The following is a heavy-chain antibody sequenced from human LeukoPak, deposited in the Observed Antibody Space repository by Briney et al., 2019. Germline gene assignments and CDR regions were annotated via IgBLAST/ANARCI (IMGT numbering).Heavy chain of an antibody. Sequence: GGSLRLSCAASGFTFSDYYMTWIRQAPGKGLEWVSYISNSGTTIYYTDSVKGRFTISRDNAKNSLYLQMNSLRAEDTAVYYCAKYSGYDPRSFDYWGQGTLVTVSS. V-gene: IGHV3-11*01. D-gene: IGHD5-12*01. J-gene: IGHJ4*02. CDR1: GFTFSDYY. CDR3: AKYSGYDPRSFDY. CDR2: ISNSGTTI.